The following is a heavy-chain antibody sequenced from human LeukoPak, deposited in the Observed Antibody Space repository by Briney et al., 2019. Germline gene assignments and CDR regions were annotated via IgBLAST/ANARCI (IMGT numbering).Heavy chain of an antibody. D-gene: IGHD5-12*01. CDR1: GGSISSSSW. V-gene: IGHV4-4*02. CDR2: IYHSGST. Sequence: SETLSLTCAVSGGSISSSSWWSWVRQPPGKGLEWIGEIYHSGSTNYNPSLKSRVTISVDKSKNPFYLKLTSVTAADTAVYYCARLDSGYGKYYFDYWGQGTLVTVSS. CDR3: ARLDSGYGKYYFDY. J-gene: IGHJ4*02.